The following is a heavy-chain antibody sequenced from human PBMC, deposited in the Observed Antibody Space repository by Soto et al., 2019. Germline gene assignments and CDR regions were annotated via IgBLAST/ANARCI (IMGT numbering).Heavy chain of an antibody. Sequence: QVQLQQWGAGLLKPSETLSLTCAVYSGSFSGYYWSWIRQPPGKGLEWIGEVNHSGSTNYNPSLNIRVTISVVTSKNQFSLKLSYVTAADTAVYYCARGWGIAVAGRTFDYWGQGTLVTVSS. J-gene: IGHJ4*02. CDR1: SGSFSGYY. CDR2: VNHSGST. CDR3: ARGWGIAVAGRTFDY. D-gene: IGHD6-19*01. V-gene: IGHV4-34*01.